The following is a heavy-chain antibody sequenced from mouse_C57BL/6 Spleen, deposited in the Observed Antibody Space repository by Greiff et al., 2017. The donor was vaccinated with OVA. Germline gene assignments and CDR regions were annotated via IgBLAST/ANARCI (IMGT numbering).Heavy chain of an antibody. CDR1: GYAFSSYW. CDR3: ARGEALGGGFAY. Sequence: QVQLQQSGAELVKPGASVKISCKASGYAFSSYWMNWVKQRPGKGLEWIGQIYPGDGDTNYNGKFKGKATLTADKSSSTAYMQLSSLTSEASAVYFCARGEALGGGFAYWGQGTLVTVSA. CDR2: IYPGDGDT. D-gene: IGHD4-1*01. J-gene: IGHJ3*01. V-gene: IGHV1-80*01.